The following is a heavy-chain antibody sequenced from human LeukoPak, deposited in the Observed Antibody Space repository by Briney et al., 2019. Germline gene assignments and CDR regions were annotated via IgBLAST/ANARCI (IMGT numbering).Heavy chain of an antibody. J-gene: IGHJ4*02. CDR3: ARVIGLDYYDSSGYPDY. CDR2: ISYDGSNK. D-gene: IGHD3-22*01. V-gene: IGHV3-30*03. Sequence: GGSLRLSCAASGFTFSSYGMHWVRQAPGKGLEWVAVISYDGSNKYYADSVKGRFTISRDNSKNTLYLQMNSLRAEDTAVYYCARVIGLDYYDSSGYPDYWGQGTLVTVSS. CDR1: GFTFSSYG.